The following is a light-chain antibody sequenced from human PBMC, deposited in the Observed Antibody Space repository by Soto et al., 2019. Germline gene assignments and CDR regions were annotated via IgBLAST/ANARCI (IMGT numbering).Light chain of an antibody. V-gene: IGLV2-11*01. Sequence: QSAPTQPRSVSGSPGQSVTISCTGTSSDVGEYDYVSWYQQHPGKAPKLMIFDVSERPSGVPDRFSGSKTGNTASLTISGLQAEDEADYYCCSYVGSPYVFGTGTKVTVL. CDR2: DVS. CDR1: SSDVGEYDY. J-gene: IGLJ1*01. CDR3: CSYVGSPYV.